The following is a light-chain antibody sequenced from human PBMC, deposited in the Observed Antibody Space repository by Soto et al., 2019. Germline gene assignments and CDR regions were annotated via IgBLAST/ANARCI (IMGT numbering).Light chain of an antibody. CDR1: ESLVHSDGIAY. CDR2: LGS. J-gene: IGKJ1*01. CDR3: MQALQTRT. Sequence: DVVMTQSPLSLPVTLGQPSSISCRSNESLVHSDGIAYFSWYLQKPGQSPQLLIYLGSNRAPGVPDRFSGSGSGTDFTLKISRVEAEDVGVYYCMQALQTRTFGQGTKVDI. V-gene: IGKV2-28*01.